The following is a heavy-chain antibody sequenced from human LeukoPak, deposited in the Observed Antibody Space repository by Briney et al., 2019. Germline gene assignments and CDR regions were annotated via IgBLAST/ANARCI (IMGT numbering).Heavy chain of an antibody. CDR2: INHSGST. J-gene: IGHJ1*01. V-gene: IGHV4-34*01. CDR1: GGSFSGYY. Sequence: SETLSLTCAVYGGSFSGYYWSWIRQPPGKGLEWIGEINHSGSTNYNPSLKSRVTISVDTSKNQFSLKLSSVTAADTAVYYCASGIRKHTKAEYFQHWGQGTLVTVSS. CDR3: ASGIRKHTKAEYFQH. D-gene: IGHD2-8*01.